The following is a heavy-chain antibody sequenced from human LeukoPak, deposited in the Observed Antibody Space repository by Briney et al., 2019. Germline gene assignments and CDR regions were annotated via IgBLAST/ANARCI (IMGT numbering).Heavy chain of an antibody. J-gene: IGHJ4*02. Sequence: PGGSLRLSCAASGFTFSTYAMDWVRQAPGKGLEWVSSIKGGGGDPFYADSVNGRFTISRDNSKNTLFLQLDSLRAEDTAVYYCAKGGHDFNPFYSWGQGTLVTVSS. D-gene: IGHD2-21*02. CDR1: GFTFSTYA. V-gene: IGHV3-23*01. CDR2: IKGGGGDP. CDR3: AKGGHDFNPFYS.